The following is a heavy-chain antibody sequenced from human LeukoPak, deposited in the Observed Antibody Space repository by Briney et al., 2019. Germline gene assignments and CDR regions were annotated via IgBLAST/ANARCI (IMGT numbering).Heavy chain of an antibody. CDR1: GFTFSSYG. CDR2: ISGSGGST. V-gene: IGHV3-23*01. D-gene: IGHD2-21*02. CDR3: AKSGARLAYCGGDCYSYFDY. Sequence: GGSLRLSCAASGFTFSSYGMSWVRQAPGKGLEWVSAISGSGGSTYYADSVKGRFTISRDNSKNTLYLQMNSLRAEDTAVYYCAKSGARLAYCGGDCYSYFDYWGQGTLVTVSS. J-gene: IGHJ4*02.